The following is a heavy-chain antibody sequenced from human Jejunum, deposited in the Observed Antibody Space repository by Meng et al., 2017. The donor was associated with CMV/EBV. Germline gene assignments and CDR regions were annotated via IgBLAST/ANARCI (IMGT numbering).Heavy chain of an antibody. V-gene: IGHV7-4-1*02. CDR1: GYSFTNYA. Sequence: SGYSFTNYAINWVRQARGQGLEWMGWINTYTGKPTYAQGFTGRFVFSLDTSVSTAYLQINSLEGEDTAVYYCARPMGTDGYYYFDYWGLGTLVTVSS. D-gene: IGHD2-8*01. J-gene: IGHJ4*02. CDR2: INTYTGKP. CDR3: ARPMGTDGYYYFDY.